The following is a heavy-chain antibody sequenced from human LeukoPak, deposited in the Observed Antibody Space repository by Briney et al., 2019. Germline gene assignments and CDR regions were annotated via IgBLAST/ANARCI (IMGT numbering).Heavy chain of an antibody. CDR3: AREGAGTTDH. V-gene: IGHV3-21*01. CDR2: ISSSSSYI. CDR1: GFTFSSYA. J-gene: IGHJ5*02. Sequence: PGGSLRLSCAASGFTFSSYAMSWVRQAPGKGLEWVSSISSSSSYIYYADSVKGRFTISRDNAKNSLSLQMNSLRAEDTAVYYCAREGAGTTDHWGQGTLVTVSS. D-gene: IGHD1-1*01.